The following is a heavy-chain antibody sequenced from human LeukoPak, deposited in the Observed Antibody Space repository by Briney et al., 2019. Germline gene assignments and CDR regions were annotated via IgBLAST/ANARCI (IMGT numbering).Heavy chain of an antibody. CDR2: INPSGGNT. V-gene: IGHV1-46*01. Sequence: GASVKVSCKTSGYRFTNNYMHWVRQAPGQGLEWVGIINPSGGNTNYAQKFQGRVTMTRDTSTSTVYMELSSLRSEDTAVYFCARDQGLTGYFDYWGQGTLVTVSS. CDR1: GYRFTNNY. D-gene: IGHD3-9*01. CDR3: ARDQGLTGYFDY. J-gene: IGHJ4*02.